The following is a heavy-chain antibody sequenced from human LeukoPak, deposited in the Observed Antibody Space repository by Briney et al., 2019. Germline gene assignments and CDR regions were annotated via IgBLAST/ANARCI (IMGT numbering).Heavy chain of an antibody. CDR2: IYYSGGT. D-gene: IGHD6-13*01. CDR3: ARLTRIAAAVDY. CDR1: GGSISSSSYY. Sequence: SETLSLTCTVSGGSISSSSYYWGWIRQPPGKGLEWIGSIYYSGGTYYNPSLKSRVTISVDTSKNQFSLKLSSVTAADTAVYYCARLTRIAAAVDYWGQGTLVTVSS. J-gene: IGHJ4*02. V-gene: IGHV4-39*01.